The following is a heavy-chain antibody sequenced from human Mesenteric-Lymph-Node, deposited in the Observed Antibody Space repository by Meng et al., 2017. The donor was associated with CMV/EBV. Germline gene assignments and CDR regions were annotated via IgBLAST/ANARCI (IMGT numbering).Heavy chain of an antibody. CDR2: ISGSGGST. D-gene: IGHD6-13*01. J-gene: IGHJ4*02. V-gene: IGHV3-23*01. Sequence: GESLKISCAASGFTFYYYTMSWVRQAPGKGLEWVSAISGSGGSTYYADSVKGRFTISRDNSKNTLYLQMNSLRAEDTAVYYCAKDVAAAGTGYYFDYWGQGTLVTVSS. CDR3: AKDVAAAGTGYYFDY. CDR1: GFTFYYYT.